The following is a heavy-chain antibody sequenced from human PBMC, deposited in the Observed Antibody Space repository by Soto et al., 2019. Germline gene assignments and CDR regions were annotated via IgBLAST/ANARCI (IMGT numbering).Heavy chain of an antibody. Sequence: QVQLVQSGAEVKKPGSSVKVSCKASGGTFSRYSITWVRQAPGHGLEWIGRIIPIFGIASYAQKFQGRVTITADESTSTAYRELSSLGSDDTAVYYCAREDRDRETGLVPAAIAGMDVGAKGPRSPSP. J-gene: IGHJ6*02. CDR3: AREDRDRETGLVPAAIAGMDV. CDR2: IIPIFGIA. V-gene: IGHV1-69*08. CDR1: GGTFSRYS. D-gene: IGHD2-2*01.